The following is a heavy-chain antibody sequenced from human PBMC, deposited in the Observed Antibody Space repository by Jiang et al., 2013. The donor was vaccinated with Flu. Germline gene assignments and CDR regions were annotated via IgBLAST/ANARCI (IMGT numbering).Heavy chain of an antibody. J-gene: IGHJ6*03. CDR1: GFTYTNSA. D-gene: IGHD2-2*01. CDR3: AAAPXPTTWTGHQFYDYY. Sequence: GAEVKKPGTSVKVSCKASGFTYTNSAVQWVRQARGQRLEWIGWIVVGSGNTEYAHKFQERVTITRDMSASTTYMELSSLRSEDTAVYYCAAAPXPTTWTGHQFYDYY. CDR2: IVVGSGNT. V-gene: IGHV1-58*01.